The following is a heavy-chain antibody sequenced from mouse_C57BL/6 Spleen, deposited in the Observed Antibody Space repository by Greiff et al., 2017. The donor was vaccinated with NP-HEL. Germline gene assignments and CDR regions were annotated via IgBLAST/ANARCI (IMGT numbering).Heavy chain of an antibody. D-gene: IGHD1-1*01. CDR1: GYAFSSYW. CDR3: ARFPYYGSSFYAMDY. J-gene: IGHJ4*01. CDR2: IYPGDGDT. Sequence: VQLQQSGAELVKPGASVKISCKASGYAFSSYWMNWVKQRPGKGLEWIGQIYPGDGDTNYNGKFKGKATLTADKSSSTAYMQLSSLTSEDSAVYFCARFPYYGSSFYAMDYWGQGTSVTVSS. V-gene: IGHV1-80*01.